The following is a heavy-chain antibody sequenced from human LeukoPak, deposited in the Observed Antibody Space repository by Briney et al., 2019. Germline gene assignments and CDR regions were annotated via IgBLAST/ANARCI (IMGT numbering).Heavy chain of an antibody. J-gene: IGHJ5*02. CDR2: IYASGSS. V-gene: IGHV3-66*01. Sequence: RGSLRLSCAASGFTVSSNYISWVRQAPGTGLKWVSVIYASGSSYYADSVKGRFSVSRDNSKNTVYLQMNTLRVEDTAVYYCAREVGSWGQGTLVTVSS. D-gene: IGHD1-26*01. CDR1: GFTVSSNY. CDR3: AREVGS.